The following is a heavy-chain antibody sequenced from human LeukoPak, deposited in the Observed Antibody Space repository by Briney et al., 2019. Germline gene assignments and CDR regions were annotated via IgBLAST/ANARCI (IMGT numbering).Heavy chain of an antibody. J-gene: IGHJ3*02. CDR2: IYYSGST. CDR1: GGSISSGGYY. CDR3: ARAMTTVGPDAFDI. V-gene: IGHV4-31*03. Sequence: SETLSLTCTVSGGSISSGGYYWSWLRQHPGKGLEWIGYIYYSGSTYYNPSLKSRVTISVDTSKNQFSLKLSSVTAADTAVYYCARAMTTVGPDAFDIWGQGTMVTVSS. D-gene: IGHD4-17*01.